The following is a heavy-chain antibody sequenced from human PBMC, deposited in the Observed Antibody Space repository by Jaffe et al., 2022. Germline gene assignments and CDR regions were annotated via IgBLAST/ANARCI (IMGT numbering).Heavy chain of an antibody. CDR2: IYTSGST. J-gene: IGHJ3*02. V-gene: IGHV4-61*02. CDR3: ARDKARYSGYLDDAFDI. CDR1: GGSISSGSYY. Sequence: QVQLQESGPGLVKPSQTLSLTCTVSGGSISSGSYYWSWIRQPAGKGLEWIGRIYTSGSTNYNPSLKSRVTISVDTSKNQFSLKLSSVTAADTAVYYCARDKARYSGYLDDAFDIWGQGTMVTVSS. D-gene: IGHD5-12*01.